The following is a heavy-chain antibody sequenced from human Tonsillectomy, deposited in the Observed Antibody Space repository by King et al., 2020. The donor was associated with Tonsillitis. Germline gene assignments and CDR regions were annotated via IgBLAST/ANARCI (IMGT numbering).Heavy chain of an antibody. Sequence: VQLVESGGGLVQPGGSLRLSCAGSGFTFSSYAMSWVRQTPGKGLEWVSAISGSGGSTYYADSVKGRFTISRDNSKNTHSLLMDSLRAEDTAVYYCASHYDFRSGSAHGFFDLWGRGTLVSVSS. CDR2: ISGSGGST. CDR1: GFTFSSYA. V-gene: IGHV3-23*04. J-gene: IGHJ2*01. CDR3: ASHYDFRSGSAHGFFDL. D-gene: IGHD3-3*01.